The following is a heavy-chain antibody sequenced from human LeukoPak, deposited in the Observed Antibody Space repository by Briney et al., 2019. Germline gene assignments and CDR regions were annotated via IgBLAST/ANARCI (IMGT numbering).Heavy chain of an antibody. Sequence: ASVKVSCKASGGTFSSYAISWVRQAPGQGLEWMGGIIPIFGTANYAQKFQGRVTITADESTSTAYMELSSLRSEDTAVYYCARRYSSGWWIDYWGQGTLVTVSS. CDR3: ARRYSSGWWIDY. J-gene: IGHJ4*02. CDR1: GGTFSSYA. V-gene: IGHV1-69*01. CDR2: IIPIFGTA. D-gene: IGHD6-19*01.